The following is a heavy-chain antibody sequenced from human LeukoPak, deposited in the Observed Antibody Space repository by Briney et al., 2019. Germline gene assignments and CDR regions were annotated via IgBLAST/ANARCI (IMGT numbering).Heavy chain of an antibody. V-gene: IGHV3-7*01. CDR1: AFTFSSYY. J-gene: IGHJ6*02. CDR3: ATSRVPYGLDV. CDR2: INEDGSQK. Sequence: GRSLRLSCVASAFTFSSYYMIWVRQAPGKGLEWVASINEDGSQKFYVDSVRGRFTISRDNVKNSLYLQMNSLRVRDTAVYYCATSRVPYGLDVWGQGTTVTVSS.